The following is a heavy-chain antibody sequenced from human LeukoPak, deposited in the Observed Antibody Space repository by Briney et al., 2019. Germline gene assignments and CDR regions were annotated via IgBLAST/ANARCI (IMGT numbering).Heavy chain of an antibody. J-gene: IGHJ4*02. CDR2: IYYSGST. CDR1: GGSISSYY. CDR3: ATSRGPPPRYFDY. V-gene: IGHV4-59*01. Sequence: KPSETLSLTCTVSGGSISSYYWSWIRQPPGKGLVWIGYIYYSGSTNYNPSLKSRVTISVDTSKNQLSLKLSSVTAADTAVYYCATSRGPPPRYFDYWGQGTLVTVSS.